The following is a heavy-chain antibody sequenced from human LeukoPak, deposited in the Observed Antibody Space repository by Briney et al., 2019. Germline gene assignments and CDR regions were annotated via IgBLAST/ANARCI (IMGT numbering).Heavy chain of an antibody. D-gene: IGHD6-13*01. CDR2: IYPGDSDT. V-gene: IGHV5-51*01. CDR3: ARHLSQYSSSPAGGFDI. Sequence: GESLQISCKGSGYSFTSYWIGWVRPMPGKGLEWMGIIYPGDSDTRYSPSFQGQVTISADKSISTAYLQWSSLKASDTAMYYCARHLSQYSSSPAGGFDIWGQGTMVTVSS. J-gene: IGHJ3*02. CDR1: GYSFTSYW.